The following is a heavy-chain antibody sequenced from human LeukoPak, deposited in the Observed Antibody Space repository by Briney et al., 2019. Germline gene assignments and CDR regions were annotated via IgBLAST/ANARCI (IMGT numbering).Heavy chain of an antibody. CDR3: VRTVAGVYRPYFDT. J-gene: IGHJ4*02. D-gene: IGHD3-9*01. Sequence: GGSLRLSCAASGFTFSSYSMNWVRQAPGKGREGVSSIIIIRSTIYYAASVKVRFTISRDPATNPLYLQMNSLRAEDTAVYYCVRTVAGVYRPYFDTWGQGILVTVSS. CDR2: IIIIRSTI. V-gene: IGHV3-48*04. CDR1: GFTFSSYS.